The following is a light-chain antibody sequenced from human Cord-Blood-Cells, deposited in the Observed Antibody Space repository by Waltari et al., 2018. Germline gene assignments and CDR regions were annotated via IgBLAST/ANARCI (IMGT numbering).Light chain of an antibody. CDR2: DVS. J-gene: IGLJ2*01. Sequence: QSALREPTSASGSPGQSNTICRTGTSSDDGGYHYVPWYQQHPGKAPKLMIYDVSNLPSGVSNRFSGSKSGNTASLTISGLQAEDEADYYCSSYTSSSTLVFGGGTKLTVL. CDR1: SSDDGGYHY. CDR3: SSYTSSSTLV. V-gene: IGLV2-14*01.